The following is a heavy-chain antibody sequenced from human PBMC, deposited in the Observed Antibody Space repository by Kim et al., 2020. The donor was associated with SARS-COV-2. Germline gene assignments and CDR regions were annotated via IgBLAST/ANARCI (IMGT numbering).Heavy chain of an antibody. CDR1: GFTFSTYG. J-gene: IGHJ4*02. CDR3: AKDRLLRYFDWLPTYYFDD. V-gene: IGHV3-30*18. Sequence: GGSLRLSCAASGFTFSTYGMHWVRQAPGKGLEWVALISYDGSNKYYADSVKGRFTISRDNSKNTLYLQMNSLRAEDTAVYYCAKDRLLRYFDWLPTYYFDDWGRGTMVTVSS. CDR2: ISYDGSNK. D-gene: IGHD3-9*01.